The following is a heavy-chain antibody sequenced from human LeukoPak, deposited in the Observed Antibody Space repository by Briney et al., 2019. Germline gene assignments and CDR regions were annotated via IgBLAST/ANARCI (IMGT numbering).Heavy chain of an antibody. V-gene: IGHV3-74*01. Sequence: GGSLRLSCAASGLSCSSYWMHWVRQAPGKGLVWVSRINSEGSSTSYADSVKGRFTISRDNAKNTLYLQMNSLRAEDTAVYYCPKGGSKAPDYWGQGTLVTVSS. D-gene: IGHD4-11*01. J-gene: IGHJ4*02. CDR2: INSEGSST. CDR1: GLSCSSYW. CDR3: PKGGSKAPDY.